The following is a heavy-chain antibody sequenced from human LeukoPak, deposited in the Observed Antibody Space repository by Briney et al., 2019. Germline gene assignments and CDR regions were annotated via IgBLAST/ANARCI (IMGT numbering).Heavy chain of an antibody. CDR2: IYSGGST. Sequence: GGSLRLSCAASGFTVSSNYMSWVRQAPGRGLEWVSVIYSGGSTYYADSVKGRFTISRDNSKNTLYLPMNSLRAEDTAVYYCASRGGSYYVDYWGQGTLVTVSS. CDR1: GFTVSSNY. J-gene: IGHJ4*02. V-gene: IGHV3-66*02. CDR3: ASRGGSYYVDY. D-gene: IGHD1-26*01.